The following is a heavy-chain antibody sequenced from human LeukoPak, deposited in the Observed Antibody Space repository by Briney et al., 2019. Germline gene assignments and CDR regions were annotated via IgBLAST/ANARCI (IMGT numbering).Heavy chain of an antibody. CDR2: IYPGDSDT. Sequence: GESLKISCKGSGYSFTSYWIGWVRQMPGKGLEWMGIIYPGDSDTRYSPSFQGQVTISADKPISTAYLQWSSLRASDTAMYYCARLLTRSYMGGWFDPWGQGTLVTVSS. V-gene: IGHV5-51*01. CDR3: ARLLTRSYMGGWFDP. CDR1: GYSFTSYW. D-gene: IGHD1-26*01. J-gene: IGHJ5*02.